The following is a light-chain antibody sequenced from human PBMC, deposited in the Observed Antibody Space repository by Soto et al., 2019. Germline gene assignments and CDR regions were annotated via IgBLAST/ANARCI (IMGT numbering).Light chain of an antibody. Sequence: EIVLTQSPGTLSLSPGERATLSCRASQSVSSSYLAWYQQKLGQAPRLLIFAASSRATGIPDRFSGSGSGTDFTLTISRLEPEDFAVYYCQQYGGLPRTFGQGTKVEI. V-gene: IGKV3-20*01. CDR1: QSVSSSY. J-gene: IGKJ1*01. CDR3: QQYGGLPRT. CDR2: AAS.